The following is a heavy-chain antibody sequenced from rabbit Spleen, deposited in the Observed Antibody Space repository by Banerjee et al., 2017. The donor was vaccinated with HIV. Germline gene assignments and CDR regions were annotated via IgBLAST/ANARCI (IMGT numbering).Heavy chain of an antibody. Sequence: QEQLVESGGGLVKPGASLTLTCIASGVSFSGSSYICWVRQAPGKGLEWIACIELGSSGFTYFASWAKGRFTISKTSSTTVTLHMTSLTAADTATWFCARDTSCSFSSYGMDLLGQGPLVTAS. D-gene: IGHD1-1*01. V-gene: IGHV1S45*01. CDR1: GVSFSGSSY. J-gene: IGHJ6*01. CDR3: ARDTSCSFSSYGMDL. CDR2: IELGSSGFT.